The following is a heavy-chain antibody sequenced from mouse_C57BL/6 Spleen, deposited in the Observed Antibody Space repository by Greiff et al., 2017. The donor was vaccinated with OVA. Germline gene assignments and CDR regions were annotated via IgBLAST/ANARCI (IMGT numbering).Heavy chain of an antibody. CDR2: IDPSDSET. V-gene: IGHV1-52*01. D-gene: IGHD1-1*01. CDR3: ARSGTTRGFDY. CDR1: GYTFTSYW. J-gene: IGHJ2*01. Sequence: QVQLKEPGAELVRPGSSVKLSCKASGYTFTSYWMHWVKQRPIQGLEWIGNIDPSDSETHYNQKFKDKATLTVDKSSSTAYMQLSSLTSEDSAVYYCARSGTTRGFDYWGQGTTLTVSS.